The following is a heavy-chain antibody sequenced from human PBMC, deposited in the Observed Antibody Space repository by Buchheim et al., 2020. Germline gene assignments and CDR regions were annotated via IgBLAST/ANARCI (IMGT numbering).Heavy chain of an antibody. CDR2: ISSSSSYI. J-gene: IGHJ5*02. CDR3: ARQPAAGPLEHNWFDP. Sequence: EVQLVESGGGLVKPGGSLRLSCAASGFTFSSYSMNWVRQAPGKGLEWVSSISSSSSYIYYADSVKGRFTIPRDNAKNSLYLQMNSLRAEDTAVYYCARQPAAGPLEHNWFDPWGQGTL. V-gene: IGHV3-21*01. CDR1: GFTFSSYS. D-gene: IGHD6-13*01.